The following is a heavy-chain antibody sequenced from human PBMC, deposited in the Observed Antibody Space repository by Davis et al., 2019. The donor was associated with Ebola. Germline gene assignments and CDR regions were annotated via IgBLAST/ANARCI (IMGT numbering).Heavy chain of an antibody. CDR2: INPLFSRP. J-gene: IGHJ4*02. CDR1: GGTFSTYA. D-gene: IGHD2-15*01. Sequence: SVKVSCKASGGTFSTYAISWVRQAPGQGLEWMGGINPLFSRPKYAQKFQGRVTITADESTSTAYMELSSLRSEDTAVYFCSRQHCSGGSCYYGGYYFDYWGQGTLVTVSS. CDR3: SRQHCSGGSCYYGGYYFDY. V-gene: IGHV1-69*13.